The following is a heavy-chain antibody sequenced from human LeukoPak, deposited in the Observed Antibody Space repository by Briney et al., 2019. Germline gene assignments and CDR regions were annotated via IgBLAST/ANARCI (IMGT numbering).Heavy chain of an antibody. V-gene: IGHV1-2*02. CDR2: INPNSGGT. Sequence: ASVKVSCKASGYTFTGYYMHWVRQAPGQGLEWMGWINPNSGGTNYAQKFQGRVTMTRDTSISTAYTELSRLRSDDTAVYYCARRGYYDSSGYYSHDAFDIWGQGTMVTVSS. CDR1: GYTFTGYY. CDR3: ARRGYYDSSGYYSHDAFDI. J-gene: IGHJ3*02. D-gene: IGHD3-22*01.